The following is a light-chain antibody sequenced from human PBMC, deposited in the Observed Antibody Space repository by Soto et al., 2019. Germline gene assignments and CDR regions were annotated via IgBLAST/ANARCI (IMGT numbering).Light chain of an antibody. CDR2: AAS. Sequence: DIQMTQSPSSLSASVGDRVTITCRASQSISSYLNWYQQKPGKAPKLLIYAASSLQSGVPSRFSGSGSGTDFTLTISSLQPEDFATYYCQQSYSIPPIFTFGHGTKVAIK. J-gene: IGKJ3*01. V-gene: IGKV1-39*01. CDR3: QQSYSIPPIFT. CDR1: QSISSY.